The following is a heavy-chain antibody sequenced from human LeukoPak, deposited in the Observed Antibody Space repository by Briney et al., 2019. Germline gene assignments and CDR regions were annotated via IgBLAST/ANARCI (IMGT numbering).Heavy chain of an antibody. J-gene: IGHJ4*02. V-gene: IGHV4-39*01. CDR1: GGSMSTTSYF. D-gene: IGHD5-12*01. CDR3: GRQSYDYGVDF. CDR2: TCYSGST. Sequence: SETLSFTCTVSGGSMSTTSYFWGWIRQPPGKGLEWMGSTCYSGSTYDNPSLKSRVTISIDRSKNQFSLKLTSVTAADTAVYYCGRQSYDYGVDFWGQGTLVTVSS.